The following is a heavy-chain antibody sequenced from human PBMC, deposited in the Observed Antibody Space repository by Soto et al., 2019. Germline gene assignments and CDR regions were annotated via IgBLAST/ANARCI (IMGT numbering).Heavy chain of an antibody. Sequence: PGGSLRLSCAASGFTFSSYAMSWVRQAPGKGLEWVSAISGSGGSTYYADSVKGRFTISRDNSKNTLYLQMNSLRAEDTAVYYCETPGGLGYGMDVWGQGTTVTVSS. CDR2: ISGSGGST. CDR1: GFTFSSYA. J-gene: IGHJ6*02. CDR3: ETPGGLGYGMDV. V-gene: IGHV3-23*01. D-gene: IGHD5-12*01.